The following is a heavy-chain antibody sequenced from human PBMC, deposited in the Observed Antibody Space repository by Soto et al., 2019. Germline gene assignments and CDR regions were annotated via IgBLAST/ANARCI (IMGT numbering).Heavy chain of an antibody. D-gene: IGHD4-4*01. J-gene: IGHJ4*02. V-gene: IGHV4-4*02. CDR1: GLSVSSTNW. CDR2: INHSGST. CDR3: ARGHVRTGYSNPNLDY. Sequence: SETLSLTCAVSGLSVSSTNWWSWIRQPPGKGLEWIGEINHSGSTNYNPSLKSRVTISVDTSKNQFSLKLSSVTAADTAVYYCARGHVRTGYSNPNLDYWGQGTLVTVSS.